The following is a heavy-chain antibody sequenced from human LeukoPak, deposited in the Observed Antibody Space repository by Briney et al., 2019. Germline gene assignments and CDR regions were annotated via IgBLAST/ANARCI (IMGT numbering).Heavy chain of an antibody. CDR1: GIIFSDCY. CDR2: ISSSGSTI. D-gene: IGHD2-15*01. Sequence: GGSLRLSCAASGIIFSDCYMSWIRRAPGKGLEWVSYISSSGSTIYYADSVKGRFTISRDNAKNSLYLQMNSLRAEDTAVYYCVREDIVVVVAATGAFDIWGQGTMVTVSS. CDR3: VREDIVVVVAATGAFDI. V-gene: IGHV3-11*01. J-gene: IGHJ3*02.